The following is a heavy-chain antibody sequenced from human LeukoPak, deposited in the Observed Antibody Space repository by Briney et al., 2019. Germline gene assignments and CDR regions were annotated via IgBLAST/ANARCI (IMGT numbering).Heavy chain of an antibody. CDR2: IKQDGSEK. Sequence: TGGSLRLSCAASGFTFSSYSMNWVRQAPGKGLEWVANIKQDGSEKYYVDSVKGRFTISRDNAKNSLYLQMNSLRAEDTAIHHCAQDRAWGAYAYWGQGALVTVSS. J-gene: IGHJ4*02. V-gene: IGHV3-7*03. CDR3: AQDRAWGAYAY. CDR1: GFTFSSYS. D-gene: IGHD2-21*01.